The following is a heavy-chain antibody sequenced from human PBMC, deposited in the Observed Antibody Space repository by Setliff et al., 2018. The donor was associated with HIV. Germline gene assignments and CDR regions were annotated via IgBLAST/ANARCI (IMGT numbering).Heavy chain of an antibody. CDR3: ARDHIAARSVDY. J-gene: IGHJ4*02. V-gene: IGHV4-59*01. Sequence: SETLSLTCTVSGGSITGYYWSWIRQPPGKGMEWIGYIYYNGGTNYNPSLKSRVTMLVDTSTNTVYMELSSLRSEDTAVYYCARDHIAARSVDYWGQGTLVTVSS. CDR2: IYYNGGT. CDR1: GGSITGYY. D-gene: IGHD6-6*01.